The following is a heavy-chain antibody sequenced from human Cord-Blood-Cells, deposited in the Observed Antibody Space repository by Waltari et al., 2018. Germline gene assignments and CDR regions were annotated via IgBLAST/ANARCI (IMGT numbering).Heavy chain of an antibody. Sequence: QAPLVQSVAEVKKPGASVKDSCTASAYDLTGYYMPWGRQAPGQGLEWKGWINPNSGGTNYAQKFQGWVTMTRDTSISTAYMELSRLRSDDTAVYYCARVRSYNDAFDIWGQGTMVTVSS. D-gene: IGHD1-26*01. J-gene: IGHJ3*02. CDR1: AYDLTGYY. CDR3: ARVRSYNDAFDI. V-gene: IGHV1-2*04. CDR2: INPNSGGT.